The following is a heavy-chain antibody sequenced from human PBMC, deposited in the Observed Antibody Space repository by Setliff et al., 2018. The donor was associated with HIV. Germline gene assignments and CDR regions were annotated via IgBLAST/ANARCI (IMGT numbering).Heavy chain of an antibody. CDR2: IYTSGST. CDR1: GGSISSYY. CDR3: ARSFTYNFWSGLAGDAFDI. V-gene: IGHV4-4*07. J-gene: IGHJ3*02. D-gene: IGHD3-3*01. Sequence: PSETLSLTCTVSGGSISSYYWSWIRRPAGRGLEWIGRIYTSGSTNYNPSLKSRVTMSVDTSKNQFSLKLSSVTAADTAVYYCARSFTYNFWSGLAGDAFDIWGQGTMVTVSS.